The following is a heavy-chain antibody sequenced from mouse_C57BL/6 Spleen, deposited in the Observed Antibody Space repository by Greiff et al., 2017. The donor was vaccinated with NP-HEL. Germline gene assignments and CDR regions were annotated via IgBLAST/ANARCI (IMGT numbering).Heavy chain of an antibody. J-gene: IGHJ4*01. CDR2: IYPGSGNT. D-gene: IGHD2-3*01. Sequence: VQLQQSGAELVRPGASVKLSCKASGYTFTDYYINWVKQRPGQGLEWIARIYPGSGNTYYNEKFKGKATLTAEKSSSTAYMQLSSLTSEDSAVYFCAFDGYYVDYYAMDYGGQGTSVTVSS. CDR3: AFDGYYVDYYAMDY. V-gene: IGHV1-76*01. CDR1: GYTFTDYY.